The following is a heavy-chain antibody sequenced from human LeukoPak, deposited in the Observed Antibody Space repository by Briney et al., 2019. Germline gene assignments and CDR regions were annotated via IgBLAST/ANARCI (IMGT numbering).Heavy chain of an antibody. CDR1: GGSFSGYY. CDR2: INHSGST. Sequence: SETLSLTCAVYGGSFSGYYWSWIRQPPGKGLEWIGEINHSGSTNYNPSLKSRVTISVDTSKNQFSLKLSSVTAADTAVYYCARGNIKVVAPTAGWFDPWGQGTLVTVSS. J-gene: IGHJ5*02. CDR3: ARGNIKVVAPTAGWFDP. D-gene: IGHD2-2*01. V-gene: IGHV4-34*01.